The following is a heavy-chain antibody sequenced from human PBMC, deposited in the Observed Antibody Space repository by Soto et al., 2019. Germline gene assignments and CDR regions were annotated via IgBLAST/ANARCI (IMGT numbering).Heavy chain of an antibody. Sequence: ASVKVSCKASGYTFTDYGILWLRQAPGQGLEWMGWISIYYGNTDYSQKLQGRVTMTRDISTSTAYMELTSLRSDDTAVYYCAILPSEIYEYDFWGQGTPVTVSS. V-gene: IGHV1-18*01. J-gene: IGHJ4*02. CDR3: AILPSEIYEYDF. D-gene: IGHD5-12*01. CDR1: GYTFTDYG. CDR2: ISIYYGNT.